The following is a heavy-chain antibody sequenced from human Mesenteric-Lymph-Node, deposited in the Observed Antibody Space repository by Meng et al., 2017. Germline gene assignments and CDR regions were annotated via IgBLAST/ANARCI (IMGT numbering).Heavy chain of an antibody. Sequence: SETLSLTCTVSGGSISSGGYYWSWIRQHPGKGLEWIGYIYYSGSTNYNPSLKSRVSISVDTSKNQFSLKVNSMTTADTAVYYCAREALHYDGSGFYGMDVWGQGTTVTVSS. V-gene: IGHV4-61*08. D-gene: IGHD3-10*01. CDR1: GGSISSGGYY. J-gene: IGHJ6*02. CDR3: AREALHYDGSGFYGMDV. CDR2: IYYSGST.